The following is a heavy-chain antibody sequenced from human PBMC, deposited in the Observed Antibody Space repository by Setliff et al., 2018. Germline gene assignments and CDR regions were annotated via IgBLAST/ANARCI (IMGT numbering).Heavy chain of an antibody. CDR3: ARDLFRNSGGLYS. J-gene: IGHJ5*02. D-gene: IGHD2-21*01. V-gene: IGHV3-30*03. CDR2: ISDDGTNE. Sequence: GGSLRLSCAASGFTVSTFSMHWVRQTPVKGLEWVVTISDDGTNEFYADSVKGRFTVFRDSFKNTLHLQMSSLRPDDGAMYYCARDLFRNSGGLYSWGQGTLVTVSS. CDR1: GFTVSTFS.